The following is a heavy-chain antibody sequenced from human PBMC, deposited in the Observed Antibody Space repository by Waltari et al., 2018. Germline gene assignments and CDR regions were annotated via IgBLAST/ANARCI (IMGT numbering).Heavy chain of an antibody. J-gene: IGHJ2*01. D-gene: IGHD3-16*02. Sequence: EVQLVESGGGLVQPGGSLRLSCAASGFTFSSYAMHWVRQAPGKGLEYVSAISSNGGSTYYADSVKGIFTISRDNSKNTRYLQMGSLRAEDMAVYYCAREGTFLHLGELSMSYFELWGRGTLVTVSS. V-gene: IGHV3-64*07. CDR1: GFTFSSYA. CDR3: AREGTFLHLGELSMSYFEL. CDR2: ISSNGGST.